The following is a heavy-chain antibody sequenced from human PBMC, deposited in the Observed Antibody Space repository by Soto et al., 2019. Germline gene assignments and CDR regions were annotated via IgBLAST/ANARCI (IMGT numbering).Heavy chain of an antibody. J-gene: IGHJ4*02. CDR1: GYTFTSYG. CDR3: ARSSGYSYGVDY. V-gene: IGHV1-18*01. Sequence: QVQLVQSGAEVKKPGASVKVSCKASGYTFTSYGIIWVRQAPGQGLEWMGWISAYNGNTNYAQKLQCRVTMTTATSTSTAYMELRSVRSDDTAVYYCARSSGYSYGVDYWGQGTLVTVSS. CDR2: ISAYNGNT. D-gene: IGHD5-18*01.